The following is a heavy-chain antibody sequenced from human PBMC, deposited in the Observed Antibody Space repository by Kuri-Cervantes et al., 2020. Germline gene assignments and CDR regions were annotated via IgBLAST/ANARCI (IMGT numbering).Heavy chain of an antibody. CDR1: GFTFDDYA. Sequence: GGSLRLSCAASGFTFDDYAMHWVRQAPGKGLEWVSGISWNSGSIGYADSVKGRFTISRDNAKNSLYLQVNSLRAEDTALYYCAKDINYGGNAGWYYFDYWGQGTLVTVSS. CDR3: AKDINYGGNAGWYYFDY. J-gene: IGHJ4*02. V-gene: IGHV3-9*01. CDR2: ISWNSGSI. D-gene: IGHD4-23*01.